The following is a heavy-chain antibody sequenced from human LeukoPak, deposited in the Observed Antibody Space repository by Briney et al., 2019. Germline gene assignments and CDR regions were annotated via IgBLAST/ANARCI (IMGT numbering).Heavy chain of an antibody. CDR1: GFTVSSNY. J-gene: IGHJ6*03. CDR3: AKVIERYCSGGRCYYYYYYMDV. Sequence: GGSLRLSCAASGFTVSSNYMSWVRQAPGEGLEWVAVISRDGTLQYYADSVKGRLTISRDNSQNTLYLQMNSLRAEDTAVYYCAKVIERYCSGGRCYYYYYYMDVWGKGTTVTISS. V-gene: IGHV3-30*18. CDR2: ISRDGTLQ. D-gene: IGHD2-15*01.